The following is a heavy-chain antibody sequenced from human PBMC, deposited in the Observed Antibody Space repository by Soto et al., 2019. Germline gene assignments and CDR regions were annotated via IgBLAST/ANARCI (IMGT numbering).Heavy chain of an antibody. V-gene: IGHV3-23*01. CDR3: AKERKYCSSTCCSHYYYYMDV. Sequence: EVQLLESGGGLVQPGGSLRLSCAASGFTFSSYAMSWVRQAPGKGLEWVSAISGSGGSTYYADSVKGRFTISRDNSKNTLYLQMNSRRAEDTAVYYCAKERKYCSSTCCSHYYYYMDVWGKGTTVTVSS. CDR2: ISGSGGST. D-gene: IGHD2-2*01. J-gene: IGHJ6*03. CDR1: GFTFSSYA.